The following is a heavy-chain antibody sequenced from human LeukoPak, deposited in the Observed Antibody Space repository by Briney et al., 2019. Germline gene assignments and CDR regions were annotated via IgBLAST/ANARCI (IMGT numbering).Heavy chain of an antibody. Sequence: SGTLSLTCAVSGGSISSSNWWSWVRQPPGKGLEWIGEIYHSGSTYYNPSLKSRVTISVDTSKNQFSLKLSSVTAADTAVYYCARRSRIVVVPAGKDYYYGMDVWGQGTTVTVS. CDR1: GGSISSSNW. J-gene: IGHJ6*02. CDR3: ARRSRIVVVPAGKDYYYGMDV. D-gene: IGHD2-2*01. V-gene: IGHV4-4*02. CDR2: IYHSGST.